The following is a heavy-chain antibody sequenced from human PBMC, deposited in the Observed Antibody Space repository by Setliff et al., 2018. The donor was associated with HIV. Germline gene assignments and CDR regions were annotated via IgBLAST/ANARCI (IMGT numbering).Heavy chain of an antibody. J-gene: IGHJ3*02. V-gene: IGHV5-51*01. CDR1: GYSFTSNW. CDR2: LHPVDSDT. Sequence: GESLKISCKGSGYSFTSNWIGWVRQMPGKGLEWMGILHPVDSDTRYSPSFQGQVTISADKSISTAYLQWSTLKASDTAIYYCARHRHTAAGTLDVFDIWGQGTVVTVSS. D-gene: IGHD6-13*01. CDR3: ARHRHTAAGTLDVFDI.